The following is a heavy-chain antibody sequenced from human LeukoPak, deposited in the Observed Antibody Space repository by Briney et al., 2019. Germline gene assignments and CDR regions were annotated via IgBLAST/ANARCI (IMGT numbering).Heavy chain of an antibody. D-gene: IGHD4-23*01. CDR2: IYHSGST. J-gene: IGHJ4*02. CDR3: VRNAGNSDYDS. CDR1: GGSISSGGYS. V-gene: IGHV4-30-2*01. Sequence: SETLSLTCAVSGGSISSGGYSWSWIRQPPGKGLEWIGYIYHSGSTYYNPSLKSRVTISVDKSKNQFSLKLSSVTAADTAVYYCVRNAGNSDYDSWGQGTLVTVSS.